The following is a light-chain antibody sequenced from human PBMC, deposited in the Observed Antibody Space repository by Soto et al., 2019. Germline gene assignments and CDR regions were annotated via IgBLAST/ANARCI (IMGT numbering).Light chain of an antibody. Sequence: EIVLTQSPATLSLSPGEGATLSCRASQSVNSYLVWYQQKPGQAPRLLIYDSSNRATGIPARFSGSGSGTHFTLTISCLETEDFAVYYCQHRSNWPLTFGGGTKVEIK. CDR2: DSS. V-gene: IGKV3-11*01. J-gene: IGKJ4*01. CDR3: QHRSNWPLT. CDR1: QSVNSY.